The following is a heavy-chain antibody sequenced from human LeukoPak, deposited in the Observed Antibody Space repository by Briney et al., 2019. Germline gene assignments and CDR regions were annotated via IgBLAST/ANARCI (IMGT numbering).Heavy chain of an antibody. V-gene: IGHV1-69*04. CDR2: IIPILGIA. Sequence: ASVKASCKGSGGTFSSCAISWLRHAHGQGLEWMGRIIPILGIANYAQKFQGRVTITADKSTSTAYMELSSLRSEDTAVYYCARGSGNNDYWGQGTLVTVSS. CDR3: ARGSGNNDY. CDR1: GGTFSSCA. D-gene: IGHD3-10*01. J-gene: IGHJ4*02.